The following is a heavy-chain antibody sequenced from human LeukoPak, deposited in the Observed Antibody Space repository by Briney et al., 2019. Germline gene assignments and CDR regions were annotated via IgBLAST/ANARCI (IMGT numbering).Heavy chain of an antibody. Sequence: KPSETLSLTCTVSGGSISSYYWSWIRQPPGKGLEWIGYISYTGSTSYTPSLKSRVTIFLETPRNQFSLEVSSVIAADTAVYYCARLQSANHDNGYYTGGFYYMDVWGKGTTVTVSS. D-gene: IGHD4-17*01. V-gene: IGHV4-59*08. CDR1: GGSISSYY. CDR3: ARLQSANHDNGYYTGGFYYMDV. CDR2: ISYTGST. J-gene: IGHJ6*03.